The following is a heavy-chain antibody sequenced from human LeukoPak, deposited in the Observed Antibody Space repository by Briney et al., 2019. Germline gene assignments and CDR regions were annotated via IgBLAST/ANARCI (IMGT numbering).Heavy chain of an antibody. D-gene: IGHD3-10*01. Sequence: GGSLRLSCAASGFTFSSYGMHWVRQAPGKGLEWVAVISYDGSNKYYADSMKGRFTISRDNSKNTLYLQMNSLRAEDTAVYYCAKDRDREVRGEIYYGMDVWGKGTTVTVSS. CDR2: ISYDGSNK. V-gene: IGHV3-30*18. J-gene: IGHJ6*04. CDR3: AKDRDREVRGEIYYGMDV. CDR1: GFTFSSYG.